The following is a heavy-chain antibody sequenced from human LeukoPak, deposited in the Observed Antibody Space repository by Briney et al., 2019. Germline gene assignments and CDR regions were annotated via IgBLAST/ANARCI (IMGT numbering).Heavy chain of an antibody. CDR1: GGTFSSYA. Sequence: ASVKVSCKASGGTFSSYAISWVRQAPGQGLEWMGRIIPILGIANYAQKFQGRVTITADKSTSTAYMELSSLRSEDTAVYYCARAPYDSSGYYPSWGQGTLVTVSS. CDR2: IIPILGIA. J-gene: IGHJ5*02. D-gene: IGHD3-22*01. CDR3: ARAPYDSSGYYPS. V-gene: IGHV1-69*04.